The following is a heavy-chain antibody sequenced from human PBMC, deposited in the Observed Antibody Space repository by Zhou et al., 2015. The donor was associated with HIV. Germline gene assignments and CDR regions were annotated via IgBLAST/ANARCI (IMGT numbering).Heavy chain of an antibody. J-gene: IGHJ6*02. CDR2: IIPIFGTA. V-gene: IGHV1-69*01. D-gene: IGHD2-15*01. Sequence: QVQLVQSGPEVKKPGSSVKVSCKASGGTFSGSDVSWVRQAPGQGLEWMGGIIPIFGTANYAQKFQGRVTITADESTSTAYMELSSLRSEDTAVYYCARDQGGYCSGGSCPYPMDVWGQGTTVTVSS. CDR1: GGTFSGSD. CDR3: ARDQGGYCSGGSCPYPMDV.